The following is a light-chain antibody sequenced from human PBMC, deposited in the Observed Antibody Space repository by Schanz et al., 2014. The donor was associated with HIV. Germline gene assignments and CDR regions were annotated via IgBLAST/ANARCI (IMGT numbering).Light chain of an antibody. CDR3: QQYGSSPPT. Sequence: ELVLTQSPGTLSLSPGEGATLSCRASQSVSNNYLAWYQQKPGQAPRLLIYGASSRATGIPDRFSGSGSGSAFTLIISRLEPADIAVYYCQQYGSSPPTFGPGTKVDIK. V-gene: IGKV3-20*01. J-gene: IGKJ3*01. CDR1: QSVSNNY. CDR2: GAS.